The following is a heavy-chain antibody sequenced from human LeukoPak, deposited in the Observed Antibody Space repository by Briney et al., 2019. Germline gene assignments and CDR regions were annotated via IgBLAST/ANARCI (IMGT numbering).Heavy chain of an antibody. V-gene: IGHV4-59*01. CDR1: GGSISSYY. J-gene: IGHJ5*02. CDR2: IYYSGST. Sequence: KPSETLSLTCTVSGGSISSYYWSWIRQPPGKGLEWIGYIYYSGSTNYNPSLKSRVTISVDTSKNQFSLKLSSVTAADTAVYYCATSGGKGVPWLNWFDPWGQGTLVTVSS. CDR3: ATSGGKGVPWLNWFDP. D-gene: IGHD2-15*01.